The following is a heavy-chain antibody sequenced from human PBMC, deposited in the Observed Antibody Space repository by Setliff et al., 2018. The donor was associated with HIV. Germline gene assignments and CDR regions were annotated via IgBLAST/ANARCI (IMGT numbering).Heavy chain of an antibody. CDR1: GGSISSSSYY. V-gene: IGHV4-39*01. CDR2: IYYSGTT. CDR3: ARHVEYMVRGVIMHYYNYYMDV. J-gene: IGHJ6*03. D-gene: IGHD3-10*01. Sequence: SETLSLTCTVSGGSISSSSYYWGWIRQPPGKGLEWIGSIYYSGTTFYNPALKSRVTISVDKSKNQFFLKLSSVTAADTAVYYGARHVEYMVRGVIMHYYNYYMDVWGKGSTVTVSS.